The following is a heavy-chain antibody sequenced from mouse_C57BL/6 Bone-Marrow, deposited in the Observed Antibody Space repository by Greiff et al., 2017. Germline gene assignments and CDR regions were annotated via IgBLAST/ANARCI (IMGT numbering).Heavy chain of an antibody. V-gene: IGHV7-3*01. J-gene: IGHJ4*01. CDR3: ARWGSYDPLYAMDY. CDR2: IRNKANGYTT. CDR1: GFTFTDYY. D-gene: IGHD1-1*01. Sequence: EVKVVESGGGLVKPGGSLSLSCAASGFTFTDYYMSWVRQPPGKGLEWLGFIRNKANGYTTEYSASVKGRFTISRDNSQSILYLQMIALRAEDSAAYYCARWGSYDPLYAMDYWGQGTSVTVSS.